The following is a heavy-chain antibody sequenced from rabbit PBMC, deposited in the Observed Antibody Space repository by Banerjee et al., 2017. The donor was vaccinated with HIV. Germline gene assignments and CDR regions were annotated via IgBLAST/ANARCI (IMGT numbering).Heavy chain of an antibody. V-gene: IGHV1S43*01. Sequence: QSLEESGGGLVTPGGTLTLTCTASGSDISSYNMCWVRQAPGKGLEWIGCIYTGSGGTWDASWVNGRFTISRSTSLNTVDLKMTSLTAADTATYFCASSGVAGYDYTTTGYFKLWGPGTLVTVS. CDR3: ASSGVAGYDYTTTGYFKL. CDR2: IYTGSGGT. J-gene: IGHJ4*01. D-gene: IGHD6-1*01. CDR1: GSDISSYN.